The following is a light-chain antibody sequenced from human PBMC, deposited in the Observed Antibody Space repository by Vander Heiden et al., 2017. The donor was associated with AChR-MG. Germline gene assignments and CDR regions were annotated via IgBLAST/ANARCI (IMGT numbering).Light chain of an antibody. V-gene: IGLV1-40*01. CDR2: GNN. J-gene: IGLJ2*01. CDR1: ASNIGAGFD. Sequence: QSVLTQSPPVSGAPGQRVTLSCTGSASNIGAGFDVHWYQQLPGAAPKLLMSGNNDRPSGVPDRFSGSKSGTSASLAITELQPEDEADDDCQSFDSSLSVAVFGGGTKVTVL. CDR3: QSFDSSLSVAV.